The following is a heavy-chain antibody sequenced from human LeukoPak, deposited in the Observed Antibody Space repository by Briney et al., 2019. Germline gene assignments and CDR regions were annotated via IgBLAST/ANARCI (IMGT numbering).Heavy chain of an antibody. Sequence: GGSLRLSCAASGFTLSSHGMHWVRQAPGKGLEWVAVLWYHGRNGYYADSVKGRFSISRDNSKNTLYLQMNSLRAEDTAVYYCAKGGGYCSGGSCYSNYYYGMDVWGQGTTVTVSS. CDR2: LWYHGRNG. CDR3: AKGGGYCSGGSCYSNYYYGMDV. CDR1: GFTLSSHG. J-gene: IGHJ6*02. D-gene: IGHD2-15*01. V-gene: IGHV3-33*06.